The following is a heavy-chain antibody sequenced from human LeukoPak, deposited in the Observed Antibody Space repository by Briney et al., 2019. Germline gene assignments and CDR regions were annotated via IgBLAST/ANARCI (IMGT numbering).Heavy chain of an antibody. V-gene: IGHV3-23*01. CDR3: ATRNCTGTTRYPLDD. CDR2: IIGNSASV. Sequence: PGGSLRLSCVASGLTFSVAGMHWVRQAPGKGLEWVSAIIGNSASVYYKDSVKGRFTISRDNSKNTLYLHMNRLRAEDTAIYYCATRNCTGTTRYPLDDWGQGTLVTVSS. D-gene: IGHD1-7*01. CDR1: GLTFSVAG. J-gene: IGHJ4*02.